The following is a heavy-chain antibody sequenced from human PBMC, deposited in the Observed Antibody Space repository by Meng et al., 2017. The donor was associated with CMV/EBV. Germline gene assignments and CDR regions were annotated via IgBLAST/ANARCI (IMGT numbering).Heavy chain of an antibody. Sequence: GGSFHGYCWAWFRQPPGEGLGWIREINHSGRTNYNPSLKSRVTISVDTSKNQFSLKLSSVTAADTAVYYCARSRYDFWSGSRPFDYWGQGTLVTVSS. CDR2: INHSGRT. CDR3: ARSRYDFWSGSRPFDY. V-gene: IGHV4-34*01. D-gene: IGHD3-3*01. J-gene: IGHJ4*02. CDR1: GGSFHGYC.